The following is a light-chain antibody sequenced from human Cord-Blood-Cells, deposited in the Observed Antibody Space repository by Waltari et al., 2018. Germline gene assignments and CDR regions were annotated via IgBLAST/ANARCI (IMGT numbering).Light chain of an antibody. CDR3: QQSYSTPRT. CDR1: QSSSSY. CDR2: AAS. Sequence: DIQMTQSPTSLSASVGASVPLTGRASQSSSSYLKWYQQKPGTAPKLLIYAASSLQSGVPSRFSGSGSGTDFTLTSSSLQPEDFATYYCQQSYSTPRTFGGGTKVEIK. V-gene: IGKV1-39*01. J-gene: IGKJ4*01.